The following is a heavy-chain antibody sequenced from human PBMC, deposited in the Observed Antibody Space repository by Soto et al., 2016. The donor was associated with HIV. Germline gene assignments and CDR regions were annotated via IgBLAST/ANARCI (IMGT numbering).Heavy chain of an antibody. J-gene: IGHJ5*02. D-gene: IGHD3-16*01. CDR1: GFTFSNAW. Sequence: EVQLVESGGGLVKPGGSLRLSCAVSGFTFSNAWMSWVRQAPGKGLEWVGRIKSETDGGTADYAAPVKGRFTISRDDSKNTLYLQMNSLKTEDTAVYYCTSHLYPTWGQGMLVTVSS. CDR2: IKSETDGGTA. V-gene: IGHV3-15*01. CDR3: TSHLYPT.